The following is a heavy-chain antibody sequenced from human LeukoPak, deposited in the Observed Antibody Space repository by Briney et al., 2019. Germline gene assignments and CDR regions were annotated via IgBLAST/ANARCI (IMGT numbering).Heavy chain of an antibody. D-gene: IGHD2-15*01. CDR2: ISSSGSTI. V-gene: IGHV3-48*03. J-gene: IGHJ5*02. Sequence: GGSLRLSCAASGFTFSSYEMNWVRQAPGKGLEWVSYISSSGSTIYYADSVKGRFTISRDSSKNTVYLQMNSLRADDTAVYYCAKEISRVTIGGGIWFDPWGQGTLVTVSS. CDR1: GFTFSSYE. CDR3: AKEISRVTIGGGIWFDP.